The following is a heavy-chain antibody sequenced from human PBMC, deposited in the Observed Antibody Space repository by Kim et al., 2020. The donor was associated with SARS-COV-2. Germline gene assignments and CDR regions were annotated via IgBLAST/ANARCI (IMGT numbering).Heavy chain of an antibody. V-gene: IGHV4-59*08. D-gene: IGHD5-18*01. J-gene: IGHJ4*02. CDR3: ASSRGTGYSYGSFDY. CDR1: GGSISSYY. Sequence: SETLSLTCTVSGGSISSYYWSWIRQPPGKGLEWIGYIYYSGSTNYNPSLKSRVTISVDTSKNQFSLKLSSVTAADTAVYYCASSRGTGYSYGSFDYWGQGTLVTVSS. CDR2: IYYSGST.